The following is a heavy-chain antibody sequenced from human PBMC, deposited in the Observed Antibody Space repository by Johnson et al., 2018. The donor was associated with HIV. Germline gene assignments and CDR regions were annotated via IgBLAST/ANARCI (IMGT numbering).Heavy chain of an antibody. V-gene: IGHV3-20*04. CDR1: GFTFDDYG. D-gene: IGHD1-1*01. CDR2: INWNGGST. CDR3: ARDRYPPYDAFDM. J-gene: IGHJ3*02. Sequence: VLLLESGGGVVRPGGSLRLSCAASGFTFDDYGMSWVRQAPGKGLEWVSGINWNGGSTGYADSVKGRFTISRDNAKRSLYLQMNSLRVEDTALFFCARDRYPPYDAFDMWGQGTMVTVAS.